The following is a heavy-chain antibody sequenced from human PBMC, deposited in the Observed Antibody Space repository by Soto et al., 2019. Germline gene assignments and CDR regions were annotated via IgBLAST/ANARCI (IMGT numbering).Heavy chain of an antibody. V-gene: IGHV5-51*01. CDR3: ARLEWLSLAAWFDP. J-gene: IGHJ5*02. D-gene: IGHD3-3*01. Sequence: GESLKISCESSGYTFANYWIGWVRQVPGKGLEWMGMIYPDDSDTKYSPSFQGQVTFSADKSINTAYLQWSSLKASDTAIYYCARLEWLSLAAWFDPWGQGTLVTVSS. CDR2: IYPDDSDT. CDR1: GYTFANYW.